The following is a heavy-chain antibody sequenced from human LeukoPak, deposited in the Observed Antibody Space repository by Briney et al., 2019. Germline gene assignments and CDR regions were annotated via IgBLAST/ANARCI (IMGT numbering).Heavy chain of an antibody. Sequence: GASVKVSCKASGYTFTSYGISWVRQAPGQGLERMGWISAYNGNTNYAQKLQGRVTMTTDTSTSTAYMELRSLRSDDTAVYYCARDSCSGGSCYQKYFDYWGQGTLVTVSS. D-gene: IGHD2-15*01. CDR2: ISAYNGNT. CDR1: GYTFTSYG. J-gene: IGHJ4*02. CDR3: ARDSCSGGSCYQKYFDY. V-gene: IGHV1-18*01.